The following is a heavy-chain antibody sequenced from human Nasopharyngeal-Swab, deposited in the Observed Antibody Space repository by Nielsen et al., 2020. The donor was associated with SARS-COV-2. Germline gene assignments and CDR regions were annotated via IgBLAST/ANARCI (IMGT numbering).Heavy chain of an antibody. V-gene: IGHV1-69*13. CDR3: ARGPGFDWLFQFDY. D-gene: IGHD3-9*01. J-gene: IGHJ4*02. Sequence: SVKVSCKASGGTFSSYAISWVRQAPGQGLEWMGGIIPIFGTANYAQKFQGRVTITADESTSTAYMERCSLRSEDTAVYYCARGPGFDWLFQFDYWGQGTLVTVSS. CDR1: GGTFSSYA. CDR2: IIPIFGTA.